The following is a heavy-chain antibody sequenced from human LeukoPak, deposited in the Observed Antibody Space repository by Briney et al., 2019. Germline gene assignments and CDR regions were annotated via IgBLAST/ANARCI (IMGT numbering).Heavy chain of an antibody. D-gene: IGHD6-13*01. CDR1: GFTFSNYW. CDR3: ARDESSSWYGNWFDP. Sequence: HPGGSLTLSCAASGFTFSNYWMSWVRQAPGKGLEWVSYISSSGTTMYYADSVKGRFIISRDNAKNSLYLQMNSLRAEDTAVYYCARDESSSWYGNWFDPWGQGTLVTVSS. CDR2: ISSSGTTM. J-gene: IGHJ5*02. V-gene: IGHV3-48*03.